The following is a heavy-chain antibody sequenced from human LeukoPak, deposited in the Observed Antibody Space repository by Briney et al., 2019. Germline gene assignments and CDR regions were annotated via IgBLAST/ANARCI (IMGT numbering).Heavy chain of an antibody. D-gene: IGHD3-16*01. Sequence: GGSLRLSCAASGVTFSSYWMNWARQGPGKGLEWVASINHNGNVNYYVDSVKGRFTISRDNAKNSLYLQMSNLRAEDTAVYFCARGGGLDVWGQGATVTVSS. V-gene: IGHV3-7*03. CDR2: INHNGNVN. CDR1: GVTFSSYW. J-gene: IGHJ6*02. CDR3: ARGGGLDV.